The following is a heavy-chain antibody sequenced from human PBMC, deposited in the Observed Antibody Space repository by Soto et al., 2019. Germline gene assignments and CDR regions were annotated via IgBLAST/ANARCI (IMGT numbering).Heavy chain of an antibody. CDR3: AKSHYDSSGYYIIDH. Sequence: SEPLSLTCIVSGGSISGRCWSWVRQSPGKGLEWIGYFCYTGSTNYNPSLKSRVTISVDRSKTQCSLKLTSVTAADTAVYYCAKSHYDSSGYYIIDHWGQGTQVTVSS. CDR2: FCYTGST. CDR1: GGSISGRC. V-gene: IGHV4-59*01. D-gene: IGHD3-22*01. J-gene: IGHJ5*02.